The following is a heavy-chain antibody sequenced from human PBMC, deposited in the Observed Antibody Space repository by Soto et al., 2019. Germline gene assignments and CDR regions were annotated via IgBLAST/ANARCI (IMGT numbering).Heavy chain of an antibody. V-gene: IGHV3-23*01. CDR1: GFTFSSYA. CDR2: ISGRGSST. CDR3: AKCPYSSSWYQPFDY. D-gene: IGHD6-13*01. J-gene: IGHJ4*02. Sequence: EVQLLESGGILVQPGGSVRLSCAASGFTFSSYAMSWVRQAPGKGLEWVSAISGRGSSTNYADSVKGRVTISRDNSKNTVYMQMNSLRGEDTAIYYCAKCPYSSSWYQPFDYWGQGTLVTVSS.